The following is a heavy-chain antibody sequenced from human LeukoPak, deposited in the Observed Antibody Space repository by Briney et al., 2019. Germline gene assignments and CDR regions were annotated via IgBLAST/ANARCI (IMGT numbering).Heavy chain of an antibody. D-gene: IGHD2-15*01. Sequence: SETLSLTCTVSGGSTGSDYWAWIRQPPGKGLEWIAYVYYGGVTSYNPSLKSRVTISIDTSKNQFSLNLTSVTAADTAVYYCARLSLHCSGGSCYRGPFDYWGQGTLVTVPS. J-gene: IGHJ4*02. CDR3: ARLSLHCSGGSCYRGPFDY. CDR2: VYYGGVT. V-gene: IGHV4-59*08. CDR1: GGSTGSDY.